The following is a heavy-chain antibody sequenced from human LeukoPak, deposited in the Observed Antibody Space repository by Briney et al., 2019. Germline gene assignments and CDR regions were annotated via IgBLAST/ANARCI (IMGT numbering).Heavy chain of an antibody. CDR1: GGSISSYY. Sequence: SETLSLTCTVSGGSISSYYWSWIRQPAGKGLEWIGRIYTSGSTNYNSFLKSRVTMSVDTSKNQFSLKLSSVTAADTAVYYCARTTEAHSWQTRYYSYYMDVWGKGTTVTVSS. J-gene: IGHJ6*03. CDR2: IYTSGST. CDR3: ARTTEAHSWQTRYYSYYMDV. V-gene: IGHV4-4*07. D-gene: IGHD6-13*01.